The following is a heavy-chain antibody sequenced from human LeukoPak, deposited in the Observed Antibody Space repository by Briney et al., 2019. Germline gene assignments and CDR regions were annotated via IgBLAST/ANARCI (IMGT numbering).Heavy chain of an antibody. CDR2: IYYSGST. Sequence: SETLSLTCTVSGGSISSSSYYWGWIRQPPGKGLEWIGSIYYSGSTYYNPSLKSRVTISVDTSKNQFSLKLSSVTAADTAVYYCARPQPYSMAAAPFDYWGQGTLVTVSS. CDR3: ARPQPYSMAAAPFDY. D-gene: IGHD6-13*01. V-gene: IGHV4-39*01. CDR1: GGSISSSSYY. J-gene: IGHJ4*02.